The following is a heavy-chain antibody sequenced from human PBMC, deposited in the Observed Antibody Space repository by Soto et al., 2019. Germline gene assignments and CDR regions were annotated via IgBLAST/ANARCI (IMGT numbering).Heavy chain of an antibody. Sequence: GGSLRLSCAASGFTFSSYEMNWVRQAPGKGLEWVSYISSSGSTIYYADSVKGRFTISRDNAKSSLYLQMNSLRAEDTAVYYCARWGYDSSGYLFDYWGQGTLVTVSS. CDR2: ISSSGSTI. CDR3: ARWGYDSSGYLFDY. J-gene: IGHJ4*02. CDR1: GFTFSSYE. D-gene: IGHD3-22*01. V-gene: IGHV3-48*03.